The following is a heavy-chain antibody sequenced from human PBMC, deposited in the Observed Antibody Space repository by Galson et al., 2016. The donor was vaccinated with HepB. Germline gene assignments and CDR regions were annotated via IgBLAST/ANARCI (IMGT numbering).Heavy chain of an antibody. J-gene: IGHJ5*02. CDR2: IWYDGSNE. Sequence: SLRLSCAASGFTFRKYGMHWVRQAPGKGLEWVAVIWYDGSNEYYADSVKDRFTISRDNSKDTVYPQMNSLTVEDTAMYYCAKDAGGLTRLAPPVTAVHWFDPWGQGTLVTVSS. V-gene: IGHV3-33*06. D-gene: IGHD2-15*01. CDR1: GFTFRKYG. CDR3: AKDAGGLTRLAPPVTAVHWFDP.